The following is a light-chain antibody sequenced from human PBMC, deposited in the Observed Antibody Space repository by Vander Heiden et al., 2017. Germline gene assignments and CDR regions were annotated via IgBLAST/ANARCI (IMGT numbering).Light chain of an antibody. CDR2: EAS. V-gene: IGKV3-11*01. CDR3: HQRGTWPPT. Sequence: EIVLTPSPATLSLSPGESATLSCRPSQSVSSYLAWYQHKPGQAPRLLIYEASNRATGIPARFSGSGSGTDFTLTISSLEPEDFALYYCHQRGTWPPTFGPGTTVDVK. J-gene: IGKJ3*01. CDR1: QSVSSY.